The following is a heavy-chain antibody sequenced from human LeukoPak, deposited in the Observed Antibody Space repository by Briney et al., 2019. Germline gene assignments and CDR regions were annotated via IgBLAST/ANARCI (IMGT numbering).Heavy chain of an antibody. J-gene: IGHJ4*02. V-gene: IGHV3-33*06. CDR3: AKRGYSYGLFDF. D-gene: IGHD5-18*01. Sequence: GGSLRLSCAASGFTFSSYGMHWVRQAPGKGLEWVAVIWYDGSNKYYADSVKGRFTISRDNSKNTLYLQMNSLRAEDTAVYYCAKRGYSYGLFDFWGQGTLVTVSS. CDR1: GFTFSSYG. CDR2: IWYDGSNK.